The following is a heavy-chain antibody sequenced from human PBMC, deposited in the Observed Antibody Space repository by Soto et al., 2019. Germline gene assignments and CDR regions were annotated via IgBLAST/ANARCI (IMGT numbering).Heavy chain of an antibody. CDR3: ARRGSGVTRGLHY. D-gene: IGHD2-15*01. CDR2: INTDGSST. CDR1: GFTFSSDW. V-gene: IGHV3-74*01. Sequence: EVQLVESGGGLVQPGGSLRLSCAASGFTFSSDWMHWVRQAPGKGLVWISSINTDGSSTSYVDSVQGRFTISRDNGKNTLFLQMNSLRGEDTAVYYCARRGSGVTRGLHYWGQGVLVTVSS. J-gene: IGHJ4*02.